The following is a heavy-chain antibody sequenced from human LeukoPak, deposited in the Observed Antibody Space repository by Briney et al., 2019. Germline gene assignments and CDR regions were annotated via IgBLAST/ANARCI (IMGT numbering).Heavy chain of an antibody. CDR2: VKGDGSFT. J-gene: IGHJ4*02. D-gene: IGHD5-24*01. CDR1: GFTFRNYW. Sequence: TGGSLRLSCAASGFTFRNYWMPWVRQAPGKGLVWVSRVKGDGSFTDYADSVKGRFTISRDNAKNTLYLQMYSLRAEDTAAYYCVRDGDDYNFDYWGQGSLVTVSS. CDR3: VRDGDDYNFDY. V-gene: IGHV3-74*01.